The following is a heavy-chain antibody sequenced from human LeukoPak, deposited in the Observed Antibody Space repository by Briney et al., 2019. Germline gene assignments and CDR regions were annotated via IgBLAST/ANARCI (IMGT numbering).Heavy chain of an antibody. Sequence: SETLSLTCTVSGDSLSRSSWSWIRQSPGRGLEWIGYMFYGGTTNHNPSLKGRVTMSMVTSKDQFSLSLSSVTAADTAVYFCVRHWVHDFGGSDWYFDLWGRGTLVTVSS. CDR2: MFYGGTT. CDR1: GDSLSRSS. D-gene: IGHD4-23*01. CDR3: VRHWVHDFGGSDWYFDL. J-gene: IGHJ2*01. V-gene: IGHV4-59*08.